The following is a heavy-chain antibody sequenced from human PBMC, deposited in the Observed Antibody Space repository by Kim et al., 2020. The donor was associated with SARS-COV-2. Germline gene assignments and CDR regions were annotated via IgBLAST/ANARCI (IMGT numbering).Heavy chain of an antibody. CDR2: IYYSGST. Sequence: SETLSLTCTVSGGSISSSSYYWGWIRQPPGKGLEWIGSIYYSGSTYYNPSLKSRVTISVDTSKNQFSLKLSSVTAADTAVYYCASRRFFGGWFDPWGQGTLVTVSS. V-gene: IGHV4-39*01. CDR1: GGSISSSSYY. J-gene: IGHJ5*02. D-gene: IGHD3-10*01. CDR3: ASRRFFGGWFDP.